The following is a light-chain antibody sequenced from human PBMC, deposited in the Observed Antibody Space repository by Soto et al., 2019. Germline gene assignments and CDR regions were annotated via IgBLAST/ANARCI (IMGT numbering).Light chain of an antibody. CDR2: WAS. V-gene: IGKV4-1*01. CDR3: QQYFSFPWT. CDR1: QSVLYSFNNKNY. Sequence: DIVMTQSPDSLAVSLGERATINCKSSQSVLYSFNNKNYLAWFQQRPGQPPNLLIYWASTRESGVPDRFSGSGSGTDFTLTISSLQAEDVAIYYCQQYFSFPWTFGQGTKVEIK. J-gene: IGKJ1*01.